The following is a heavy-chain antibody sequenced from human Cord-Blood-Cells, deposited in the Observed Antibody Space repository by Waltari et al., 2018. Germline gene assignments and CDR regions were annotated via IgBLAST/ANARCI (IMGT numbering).Heavy chain of an antibody. Sequence: QVQLQQWGAGLLKPSETLSLTCAVYGGSFSGYYWSWTRQPPGKGLEWIGEINHSGSTNYNPSLKSRVTISVDTSKNQFSLKLSSVTAADTAVYYCARGRGYSSSSFDYWGQGTLVTVSS. CDR3: ARGRGYSSSSFDY. D-gene: IGHD6-6*01. J-gene: IGHJ4*02. CDR2: INHSGST. CDR1: GGSFSGYY. V-gene: IGHV4-34*01.